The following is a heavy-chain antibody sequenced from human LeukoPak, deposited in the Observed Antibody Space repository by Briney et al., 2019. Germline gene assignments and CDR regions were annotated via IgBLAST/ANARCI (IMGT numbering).Heavy chain of an antibody. CDR1: GFTFSSYP. J-gene: IGHJ4*02. Sequence: GGSLRLSCAASGFTFSSYPMSWVRQAPGKGLEWISAINSDGVGTYYAASVQGRSTVSRDNSKNTLYLQMNNLRAEDTAVYYCAKATNVTTVTPVDYWGQGTLVTVSS. CDR3: AKATNVTTVTPVDY. CDR2: INSDGVGT. D-gene: IGHD4-17*01. V-gene: IGHV3-23*01.